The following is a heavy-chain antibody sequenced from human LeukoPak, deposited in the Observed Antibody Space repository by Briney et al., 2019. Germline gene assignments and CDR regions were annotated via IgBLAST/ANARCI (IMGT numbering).Heavy chain of an antibody. CDR2: ISWDGDST. CDR3: AKDRPYDSSGYLDY. D-gene: IGHD3-22*01. V-gene: IGHV3-43*01. J-gene: IGHJ4*02. Sequence: GGSLRLSCAASGFTFDNFFMTWVRQRPGKGLEWVSLISWDGDSTYYTDSVKGRFTISRDNSKNALYLQMNSLRAEDTAVYYCAKDRPYDSSGYLDYWGQGTLVTVSS. CDR1: GFTFDNFF.